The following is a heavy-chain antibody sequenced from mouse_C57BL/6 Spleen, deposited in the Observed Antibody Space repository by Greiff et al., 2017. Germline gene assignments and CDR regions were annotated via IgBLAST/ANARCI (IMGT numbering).Heavy chain of an antibody. D-gene: IGHD1-1*01. CDR2: INPNNGGT. J-gene: IGHJ1*03. V-gene: IGHV1-18*01. CDR1: GYTFTDYN. CDR3: ARRGIYYYGSSYWYFDV. Sequence: DVQLQESGPELVKPGASVKIPCKASGYTFTDYNMDWVKQSHGKSLEWIGDINPNNGGTIYNQKFKGKATLTVDKSSSTAYMELRSLTSEDTAVYYCARRGIYYYGSSYWYFDVWGTGTTVTVSS.